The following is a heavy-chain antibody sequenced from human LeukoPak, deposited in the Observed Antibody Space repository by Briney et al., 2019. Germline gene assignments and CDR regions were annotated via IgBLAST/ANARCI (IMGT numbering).Heavy chain of an antibody. D-gene: IGHD4-23*01. CDR2: IYYSGST. J-gene: IGHJ4*02. V-gene: IGHV4-39*01. CDR3: ARRRTATVDFDY. Sequence: SETLSLTCTVSGGSISSSSYYWGWIRQPPGRGLEWIGSIYYSGSTYYNPSLKSRVTISVDTSKNQFSLKLTSVTAADTAVYYCARRRTATVDFDYWGQGTLATVSS. CDR1: GGSISSSSYY.